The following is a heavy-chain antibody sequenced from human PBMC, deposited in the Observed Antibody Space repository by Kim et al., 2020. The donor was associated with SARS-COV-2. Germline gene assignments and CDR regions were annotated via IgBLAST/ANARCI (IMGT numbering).Heavy chain of an antibody. CDR3: ASAGGRGYTSDWYGTAQGIGALET. J-gene: IGHJ3*02. D-gene: IGHD6-19*01. CDR1: GFSFSNYE. CDR2: ISSSGSPI. V-gene: IGHV3-48*03. Sequence: GGSLRLSCAASGFSFSNYEMSWVRQAPGKGLEWVAYISSSGSPIYYADSVKGRFTISRDNAKNSLYLQMNSLRAEDTAVYYCASAGGRGYTSDWYGTAQGIGALETWGPRTMASVSS.